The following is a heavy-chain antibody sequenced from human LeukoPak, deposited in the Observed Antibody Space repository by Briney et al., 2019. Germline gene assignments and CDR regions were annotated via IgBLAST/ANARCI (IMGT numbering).Heavy chain of an antibody. Sequence: SETLALTCAVYGGSFSGYYWNWIRQPPGKGLEWIGEINHSGSTNYNPSLKSRVTISVDTSKNQFSLKLSSVTAADTAVYYCARGRDYSNSVAVWFDPWGQATLVTVSS. V-gene: IGHV4-34*01. J-gene: IGHJ5*02. CDR3: ARGRDYSNSVAVWFDP. CDR2: INHSGST. CDR1: GGSFSGYY. D-gene: IGHD4-11*01.